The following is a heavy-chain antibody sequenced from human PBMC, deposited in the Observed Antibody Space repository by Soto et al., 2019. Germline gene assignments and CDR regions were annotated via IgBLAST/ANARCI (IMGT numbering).Heavy chain of an antibody. CDR3: ASPGGSYYGGVVY. CDR1: GGTFSSYG. Sequence: QVQLVQSGAEVKKPGSSVKASCKASGGTFSSYGISWVRQAPGQGLEWMGGIIPMFGTADYAQKFQGRVTITADESTSTAYMDLSSLRSEDTAVYYCASPGGSYYGGVVYWGQGTLVTVSS. V-gene: IGHV1-69*12. J-gene: IGHJ4*02. CDR2: IIPMFGTA. D-gene: IGHD1-26*01.